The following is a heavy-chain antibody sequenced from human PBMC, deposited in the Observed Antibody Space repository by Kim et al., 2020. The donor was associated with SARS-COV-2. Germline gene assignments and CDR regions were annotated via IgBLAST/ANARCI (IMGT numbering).Heavy chain of an antibody. J-gene: IGHJ6*02. CDR2: INTNTGNP. V-gene: IGHV7-4-1*02. Sequence: ASVKVSCKASGYTFTSYAMNWVRQAPGQGLEWMGWINTNTGNPTYAQGFTGRFVFSLDTSVSTAYLQISSLKAEDTAVYYCATVWGQLLWFGELLYRENYYYYYGMDVWGQGTTVTVSS. CDR3: ATVWGQLLWFGELLYRENYYYYYGMDV. CDR1: GYTFTSYA. D-gene: IGHD3-10*01.